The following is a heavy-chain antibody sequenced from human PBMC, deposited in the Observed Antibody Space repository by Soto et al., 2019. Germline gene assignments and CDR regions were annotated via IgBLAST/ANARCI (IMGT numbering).Heavy chain of an antibody. V-gene: IGHV1-18*01. CDR3: AADTTTGDSSGWYGGGFDY. CDR2: ISAYNGNT. J-gene: IGHJ4*02. D-gene: IGHD6-19*01. Sequence: QVQLVQSGAEVKKPGASVKVSCKASGYTFTSYGISWVRQAPGQGLEWMGWISAYNGNTNYAQKLQGRVTMTTDTSTSTAYMELRSLRSDDTAVYYCAADTTTGDSSGWYGGGFDYWGQGTLVTVSS. CDR1: GYTFTSYG.